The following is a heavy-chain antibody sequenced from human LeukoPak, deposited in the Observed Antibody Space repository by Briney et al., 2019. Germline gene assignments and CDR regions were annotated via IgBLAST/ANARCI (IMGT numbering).Heavy chain of an antibody. CDR2: VNHSGST. D-gene: IGHD3-3*01. J-gene: IGHJ4*01. CDR1: GGSISSYY. Sequence: PSETLSLTCTVSGGSISSYYWSWIRQPPGRGLEWIGEVNHSGSTNYNPSLKSRVTISADTSKNQFSLKLSSVTAADTAVYYCARRNRITVFGVVDSYYFDYWGQGTLVTVSS. CDR3: ARRNRITVFGVVDSYYFDY. V-gene: IGHV4-34*01.